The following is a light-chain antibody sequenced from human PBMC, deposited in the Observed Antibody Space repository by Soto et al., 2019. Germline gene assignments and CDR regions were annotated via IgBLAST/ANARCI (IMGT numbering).Light chain of an antibody. V-gene: IGLV2-14*01. CDR3: SSYTGSSTS. J-gene: IGLJ3*02. CDR2: DVS. Sequence: QSALTQPASVSGSPGQSITISCTGTSSDVGRYNYASWYQQHPGKAPKLIIYDVSYRPSGVSDRFSGSKSGNTASLTISGLQAEDEADYYCSSYTGSSTSFGGGTKLTVL. CDR1: SSDVGRYNY.